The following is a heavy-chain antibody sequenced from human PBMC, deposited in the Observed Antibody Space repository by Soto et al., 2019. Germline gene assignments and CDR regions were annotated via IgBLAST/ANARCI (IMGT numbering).Heavy chain of an antibody. D-gene: IGHD6-6*01. CDR2: TYYRSKWYN. J-gene: IGHJ5*02. CDR3: ARVGPIAARPYNWFDP. CDR1: GDSVSSNSAA. V-gene: IGHV6-1*01. Sequence: SQTLSLTCAISGDSVSSNSAAWNWIRQSPSRGLEWLGRTYYRSKWYNDYAVSVKSRITINPDTSKNQFSLQLNSVTPEDTAVYYCARVGPIAARPYNWFDPWGQGTLVTVSS.